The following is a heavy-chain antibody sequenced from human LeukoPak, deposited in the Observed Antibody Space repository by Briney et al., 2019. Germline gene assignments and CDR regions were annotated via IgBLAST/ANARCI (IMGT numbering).Heavy chain of an antibody. J-gene: IGHJ2*01. V-gene: IGHV1-46*01. CDR1: GYTFTSYY. CDR3: ARGKYCSSTSCYWYFDL. CDR2: INPSGGST. D-gene: IGHD2-2*01. Sequence: ASVKVSCKASGYTFTSYYMHWVRQAPGQGLEWMGIINPSGGSTSYAQKFQGRVTMTRDTSTSTVYMELSSLGSEDTAVYYCARGKYCSSTSCYWYFDLWGRGTLVTVSS.